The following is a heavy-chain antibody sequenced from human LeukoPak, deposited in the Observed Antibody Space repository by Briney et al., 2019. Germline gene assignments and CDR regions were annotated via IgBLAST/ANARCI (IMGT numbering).Heavy chain of an antibody. Sequence: KAGGSLRLSCAASGFTFSSYWMHWVRQAPGKGLEWVSSISSSSSYIYYADSVKGRFTISRDNAKNSLYLQMNSLRAEDTAVYYCAREYYGDLNRFDYWGQGTLVTVSS. J-gene: IGHJ4*02. V-gene: IGHV3-21*01. D-gene: IGHD4-17*01. CDR2: ISSSSSYI. CDR1: GFTFSSYW. CDR3: AREYYGDLNRFDY.